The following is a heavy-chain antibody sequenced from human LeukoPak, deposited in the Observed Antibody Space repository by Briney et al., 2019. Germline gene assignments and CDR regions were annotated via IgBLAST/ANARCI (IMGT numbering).Heavy chain of an antibody. D-gene: IGHD6-19*01. V-gene: IGHV3-30-3*01. CDR1: GFTFSSYA. CDR2: ISYDGSNK. Sequence: RSLRLSCAASGFTFSSYAMHWVRQAPGKGLEWVAVISYDGSNKYYADSVKGRFTISRDNSKNTLYLQMNSLRAEDTAVYYCARDRLAVAELDYWGQGTRVTVSS. CDR3: ARDRLAVAELDY. J-gene: IGHJ4*02.